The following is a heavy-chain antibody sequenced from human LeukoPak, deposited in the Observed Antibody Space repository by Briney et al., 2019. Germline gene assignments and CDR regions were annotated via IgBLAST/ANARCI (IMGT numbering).Heavy chain of an antibody. D-gene: IGHD3-9*01. V-gene: IGHV1-8*01. CDR3: ARVSITGYAPLDY. Sequence: ASVKVSCKVSGYTLTELSMHWVRQAPGQGLEWMGWMNPSSGNTGYAQKFQGRLTMTRHTSISTAYMELSSLRSDDTAVYYCARVSITGYAPLDYWGQGTLFTVSS. CDR2: MNPSSGNT. J-gene: IGHJ4*02. CDR1: GYTLTELS.